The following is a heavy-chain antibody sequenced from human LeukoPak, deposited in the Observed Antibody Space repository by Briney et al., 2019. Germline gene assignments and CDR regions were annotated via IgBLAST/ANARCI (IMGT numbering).Heavy chain of an antibody. CDR3: AEGFRSVTTWGYFDY. CDR1: GFTVSTNY. J-gene: IGHJ4*02. Sequence: PGGSLRLSCAASGFTVSTNYMSWVRQAPGKGLEWVSLIYSGGGTYYADSVKGRFTISRDNSRNTLSLQMNSLRVDDTAVYYCAEGFRSVTTWGYFDYWGQGALVTVSS. CDR2: IYSGGGT. D-gene: IGHD4-17*01. V-gene: IGHV3-66*01.